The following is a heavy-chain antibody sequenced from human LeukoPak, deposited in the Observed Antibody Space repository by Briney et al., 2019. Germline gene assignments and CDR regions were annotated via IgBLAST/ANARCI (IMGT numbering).Heavy chain of an antibody. V-gene: IGHV1-2*02. CDR3: ARGLRGSPAFDY. CDR2: INPNSGGT. CDR1: GYTLTGYY. J-gene: IGHJ4*02. D-gene: IGHD2-2*01. Sequence: ASVKVSCKASGYTLTGYYMHWVRQAPGQGLEWMGWINPNSGGTNYAQKFQGRVTMTGDTSISTACMELSRLRSDDTAVYYCARGLRGSPAFDYWGQGTLVTVSS.